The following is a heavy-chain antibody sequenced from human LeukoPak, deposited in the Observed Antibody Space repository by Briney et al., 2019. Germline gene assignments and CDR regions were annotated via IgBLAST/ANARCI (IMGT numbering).Heavy chain of an antibody. D-gene: IGHD2-2*01. CDR1: GGSFSGYY. CDR3: ARAYCSSSSCPQHDAFDI. J-gene: IGHJ3*02. CDR2: INHSGST. Sequence: PSETLSLTCAVYGGSFSGYYWSWIRQPPGKGLEWIGEINHSGSTNYNPSLKSRVAISVDTSKNQFSLKLSSVTAADTAVYYCARAYCSSSSCPQHDAFDIWGQGTMVTVSS. V-gene: IGHV4-34*01.